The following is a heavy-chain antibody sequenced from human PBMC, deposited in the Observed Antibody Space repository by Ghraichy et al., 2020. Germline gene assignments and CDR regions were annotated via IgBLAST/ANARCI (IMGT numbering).Heavy chain of an antibody. V-gene: IGHV3-74*01. CDR2: INSDGSST. CDR3: ARVYYDFWSGYLGSGMDV. D-gene: IGHD3-3*01. J-gene: IGHJ6*02. CDR1: GFTFSSYW. Sequence: GGSLRLSCAASGFTFSSYWMHWVRQAPGKGLVWVSRINSDGSSTSYADSVKGRFTISRDNAKNTLYLQMNSLRAEDTAVYYCARVYYDFWSGYLGSGMDVWGQGTTVTVSS.